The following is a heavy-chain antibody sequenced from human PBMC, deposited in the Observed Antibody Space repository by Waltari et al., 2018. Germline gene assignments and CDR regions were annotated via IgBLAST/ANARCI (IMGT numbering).Heavy chain of an antibody. CDR2: IYYSGRT. J-gene: IGHJ1*01. V-gene: IGHV4-31*03. Sequence: QVQLQESGPGLVKPSQTLSLTCTVSGGSISSGGYYWSWIRQHPGKGLEWIGYIYYSGRTYYNPSLKSRVTISVDTSKNQFSLKLSSVTAADTAVYYCAKDHIPRYYCSSTSCPVYFQHWGQGTLVTVSS. D-gene: IGHD2-2*01. CDR3: AKDHIPRYYCSSTSCPVYFQH. CDR1: GGSISSGGYY.